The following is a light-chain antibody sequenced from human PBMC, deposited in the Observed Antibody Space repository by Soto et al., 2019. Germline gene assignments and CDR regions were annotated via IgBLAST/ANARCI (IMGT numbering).Light chain of an antibody. V-gene: IGKV3-20*01. CDR1: QSVNSGY. CDR3: QQYGSSPRT. Sequence: PGERATLSCSTCQSVNSGYLAWYQHTPGQAPRLLIYDTSTRATGIPDRFSGSGSGTDFTLTISRLEPEDFAVFYCQQYGSSPRTFGQGTKVDIK. J-gene: IGKJ1*01. CDR2: DTS.